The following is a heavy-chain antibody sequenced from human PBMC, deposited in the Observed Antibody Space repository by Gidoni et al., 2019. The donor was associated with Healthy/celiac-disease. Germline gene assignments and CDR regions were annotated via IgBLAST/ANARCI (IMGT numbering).Heavy chain of an antibody. Sequence: HWVRQAPGKWLEWVAVIWYDGSNIYYADSVKGRFTISRDNSKNTLYLQMNSLRAEDTAVYYCASDDSGGTGRAVVYYVDYWGQGTLVTVSS. CDR2: IWYDGSNI. J-gene: IGHJ4*02. D-gene: IGHD6-13*01. V-gene: IGHV3-33*01. CDR3: ASDDSGGTGRAVVYYVDY.